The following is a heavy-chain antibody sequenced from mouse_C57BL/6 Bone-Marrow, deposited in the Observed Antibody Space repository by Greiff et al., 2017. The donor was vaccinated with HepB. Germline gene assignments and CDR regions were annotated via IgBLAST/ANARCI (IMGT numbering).Heavy chain of an antibody. Sequence: VQLQQPGAELVKPGASVKMSCKASGYTFTSYWITWVKQRPGQGLEWIGDIYPGSGSTNYNEKFKSKATLTVDTSAITAYMQLSSLTAEDSAVYYCAREGFYYGSSYGYWYFDVWGTGTTVTVSS. CDR2: IYPGSGST. V-gene: IGHV1-55*01. D-gene: IGHD1-1*01. CDR3: AREGFYYGSSYGYWYFDV. J-gene: IGHJ1*03. CDR1: GYTFTSYW.